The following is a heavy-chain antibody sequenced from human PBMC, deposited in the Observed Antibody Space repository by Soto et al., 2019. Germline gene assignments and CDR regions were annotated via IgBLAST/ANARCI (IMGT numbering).Heavy chain of an antibody. Sequence: TLSLTCAVSGGSISSGGYSWSWIRQPPGKGLEWIGYIYHSGSTYYSPSLKSRLTITKVTSKNQVVLTMTNMDPVDTATYYCAHRSLYSSSWYAYFDYWGQGTLVTVSS. CDR3: AHRSLYSSSWYAYFDY. CDR1: GGSISSGGYS. CDR2: IYHSGST. D-gene: IGHD6-13*01. V-gene: IGHV4-30-2*02. J-gene: IGHJ4*02.